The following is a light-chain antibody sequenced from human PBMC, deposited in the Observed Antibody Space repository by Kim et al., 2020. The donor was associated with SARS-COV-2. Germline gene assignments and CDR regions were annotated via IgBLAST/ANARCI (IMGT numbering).Light chain of an antibody. J-gene: IGKJ1*01. Sequence: SATIGDRVTITCRASQNVYVWLAWYQKKPGKAPNLLIYKATTLESGVPSRFSGSGSGTEFTLTISSLQPDDFATYYCQQYHSSWTFGQGTKVDIK. CDR3: QQYHSSWT. CDR2: KAT. CDR1: QNVYVW. V-gene: IGKV1-5*03.